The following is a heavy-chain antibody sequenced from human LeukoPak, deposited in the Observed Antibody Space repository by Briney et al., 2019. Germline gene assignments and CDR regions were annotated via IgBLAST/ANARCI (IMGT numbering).Heavy chain of an antibody. CDR1: GSPLRSFG. J-gene: IGHJ2*01. Sequence: GGPLNPSGPASGSPLRSFGWNGFGRVQGRGRGGFHYISSSSSTIYYADSVKGRFTISRDNAKNSLYLQMNSLRAEDTAVYYCAVVPAAIVAWYFDLWGRGTLVTVSS. CDR2: ISSSSSTI. D-gene: IGHD2-2*01. CDR3: AVVPAAIVAWYFDL. V-gene: IGHV3-48*01.